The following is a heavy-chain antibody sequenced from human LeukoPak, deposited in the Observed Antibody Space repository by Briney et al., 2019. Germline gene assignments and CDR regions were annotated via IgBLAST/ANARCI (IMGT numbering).Heavy chain of an antibody. Sequence: SETLSLTCTVSGGSISSYYWSWIRQPPGKGLEWIGYIYYSGSTNYNPSLKCRVTISVDTSKNQFSLKLSSVTAADTAVYYCARHRAKEAFDIWGQGTMVTVSS. CDR3: ARHRAKEAFDI. J-gene: IGHJ3*02. V-gene: IGHV4-59*01. CDR2: IYYSGST. CDR1: GGSISSYY.